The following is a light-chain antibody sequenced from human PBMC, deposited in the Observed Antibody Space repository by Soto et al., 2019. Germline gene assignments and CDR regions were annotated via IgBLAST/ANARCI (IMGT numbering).Light chain of an antibody. J-gene: IGLJ2*01. V-gene: IGLV2-14*03. CDR3: SSYTFSSTLVV. CDR2: GVS. CDR1: SGDIGSYNY. Sequence: ALTQPASVSGSPGQSITISCTGTSGDIGSYNYVSWYQQLPGKVPKLMIYGVSNRPSGVSNRFSGSKSGNTASLTISGLQAEDEADYYCSSYTFSSTLVVFGGGTKLTVL.